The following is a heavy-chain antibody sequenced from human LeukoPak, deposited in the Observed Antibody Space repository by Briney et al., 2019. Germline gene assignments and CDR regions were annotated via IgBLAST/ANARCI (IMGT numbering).Heavy chain of an antibody. J-gene: IGHJ4*02. CDR3: ARQTGSGLFTLP. CDR2: IYYTGNT. Sequence: SETLSLTCAVYGGSFSGYYWTWIRQPPGKGLEWIGSIYYTGNTYYNASLKSRVTISIDTSKNQISLRLTSVTATDTAMYYCARQTGSGLFTLPGGQGTLVTVSS. D-gene: IGHD3/OR15-3a*01. V-gene: IGHV4-59*08. CDR1: GGSFSGYY.